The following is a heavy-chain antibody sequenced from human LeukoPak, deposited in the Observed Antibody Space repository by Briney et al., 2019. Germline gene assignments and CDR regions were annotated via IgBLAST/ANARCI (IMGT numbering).Heavy chain of an antibody. CDR2: MNPNSGNT. D-gene: IGHD6-13*01. CDR3: ARIEAAADNWFDP. V-gene: IGHV1-8*01. J-gene: IGHJ5*02. Sequence: ASVKVPCKASGYTFTSYDINWVRQATGQGLEWMGWMNPNSGNTGYAQKFQGRVTMTRNTSISTAYMERSSLRSEDTAVYYCARIEAAADNWFDPWGQGTLVTVSS. CDR1: GYTFTSYD.